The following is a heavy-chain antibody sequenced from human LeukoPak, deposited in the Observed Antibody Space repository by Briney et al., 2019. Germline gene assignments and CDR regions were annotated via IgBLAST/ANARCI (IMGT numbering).Heavy chain of an antibody. D-gene: IGHD1-26*01. CDR2: INSDGSST. J-gene: IGHJ4*02. CDR1: GFTFSNYW. CDR3: TRSPSLGGNYWGFDY. Sequence: PGGSLRLSCAASGFTFSNYWMHWVRQAPGKGLVWVSRINSDGSSTTYADSVRGRFTISRDNAKNTLYLQMNSLRADDMAVYYCTRSPSLGGNYWGFDYWGQGTLVTVSS. V-gene: IGHV3-74*01.